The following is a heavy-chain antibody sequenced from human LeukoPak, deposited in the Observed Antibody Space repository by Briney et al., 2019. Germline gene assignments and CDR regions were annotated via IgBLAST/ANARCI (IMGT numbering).Heavy chain of an antibody. Sequence: TSETLSLTCTVSGGSISSYYWSWIRQPPGKGLEWMGYIYYSGSTNYNPSLKSRVTISVDTSKNQFSLKLSSVTAADTAVYYCARDYGDSSFDYWGQGTLVTVSS. CDR3: ARDYGDSSFDY. CDR1: GGSISSYY. J-gene: IGHJ4*02. D-gene: IGHD4-17*01. CDR2: IYYSGST. V-gene: IGHV4-59*01.